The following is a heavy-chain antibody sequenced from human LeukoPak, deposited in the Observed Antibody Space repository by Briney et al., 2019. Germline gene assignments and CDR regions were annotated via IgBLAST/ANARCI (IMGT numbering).Heavy chain of an antibody. CDR1: RFTFSNFN. CDR2: ITSDGSSI. Sequence: GGSLRLSCTASRFTFSNFNMHWVRQAPGEGLQFVSGITSDGSSIDYADSVKGRFTISRDNAKNSLYLQMSSLRDEDTAMYYCARDYYYGFYYWGQGTLVTVSS. V-gene: IGHV3-48*02. D-gene: IGHD3-10*01. CDR3: ARDYYYGFYY. J-gene: IGHJ4*02.